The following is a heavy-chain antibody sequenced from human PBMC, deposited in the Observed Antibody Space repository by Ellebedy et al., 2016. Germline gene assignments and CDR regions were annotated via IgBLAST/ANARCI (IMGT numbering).Heavy chain of an antibody. CDR1: GYTFTSYG. V-gene: IGHV1-18*01. CDR2: ISAYNGNT. CDR3: ARVPYSGSYYSLLSPDY. D-gene: IGHD1-26*01. Sequence: ASVKVSXKASGYTFTSYGISWVRQAPGQGLEWMGWISAYNGNTNYAQKLQGRVTMTTDTSTSTAYMELRSLRSDDTAVYYCARVPYSGSYYSLLSPDYWGQGTLVTVSS. J-gene: IGHJ4*02.